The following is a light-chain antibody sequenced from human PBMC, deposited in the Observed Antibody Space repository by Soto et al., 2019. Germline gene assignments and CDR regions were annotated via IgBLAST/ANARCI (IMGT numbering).Light chain of an antibody. V-gene: IGKV1-39*01. Sequence: DIQMTQSPSSLSASVGDRVTITCRASQSISTYLNWYQQKPGKAPNLLIYTASSLETGVPSRFSGSGSGTDFTLTIGSLQPEDFATYFCQQSYSRPRTFGQGTKVEVK. CDR1: QSISTY. J-gene: IGKJ1*01. CDR3: QQSYSRPRT. CDR2: TAS.